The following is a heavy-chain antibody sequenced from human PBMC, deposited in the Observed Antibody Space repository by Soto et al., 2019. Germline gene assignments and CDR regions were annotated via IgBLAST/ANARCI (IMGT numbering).Heavy chain of an antibody. CDR2: IRSKAYGGTT. D-gene: IGHD3-9*01. CDR1: GFTFGDYA. CDR3: TRDNVAGLYYDILTGYYETFDY. J-gene: IGHJ4*02. V-gene: IGHV3-49*03. Sequence: GGSLRLSCTASGFTFGDYAMSWFRQAPGKGLEWVGFIRSKAYGGTTEYAASVKGRFTISRDDSKSIAYLQMNSLKTEDTAVYYCTRDNVAGLYYDILTGYYETFDYWGQGTLVTVSS.